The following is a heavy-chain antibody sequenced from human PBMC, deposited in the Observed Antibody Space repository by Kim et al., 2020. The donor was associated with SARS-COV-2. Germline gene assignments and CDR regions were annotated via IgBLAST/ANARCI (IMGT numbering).Heavy chain of an antibody. V-gene: IGHV3-30*04. Sequence: GGSLRLSCAASGFTFSSYAMHWVRQAPGKGLEWVAVISYDGSNKYYADSVKGRFTISRDNSKNTLYLQMNSLRAEDTAVYYCARVDDYVWGSASFDYWGQGTLVTVSS. CDR3: ARVDDYVWGSASFDY. J-gene: IGHJ4*02. CDR1: GFTFSSYA. CDR2: ISYDGSNK. D-gene: IGHD3-16*01.